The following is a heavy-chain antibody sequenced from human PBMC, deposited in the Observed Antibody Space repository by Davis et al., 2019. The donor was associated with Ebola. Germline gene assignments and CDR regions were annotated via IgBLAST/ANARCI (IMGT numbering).Heavy chain of an antibody. CDR1: GYTFTGYY. J-gene: IGHJ6*02. Sequence: ASVKVSCKASGYTFTGYYMHWVRQAPGQGLEWMGWINPNSGGTNYAQKFQGWVTMTRDTSISTAYMELSRLRSDDTAVYYCARGGLDYSTKNYYYYGMDVWGQGTTVTVSS. V-gene: IGHV1-2*04. D-gene: IGHD4-11*01. CDR3: ARGGLDYSTKNYYYYGMDV. CDR2: INPNSGGT.